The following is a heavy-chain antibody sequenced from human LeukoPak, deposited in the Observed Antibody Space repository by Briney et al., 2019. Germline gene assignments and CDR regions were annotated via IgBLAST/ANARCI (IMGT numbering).Heavy chain of an antibody. CDR3: AREVVRGAGNWFDP. Sequence: PEGSLRLSCAASGFTFSSYEMNWVRQAPGKGLEWVSYISSSGSTIYYADSVKGRFTISRDNSKNTLYLQMNSLRAEDTAVYYCAREVVRGAGNWFDPWGQGTLVTVSS. CDR2: ISSSGSTI. CDR1: GFTFSSYE. D-gene: IGHD3-10*01. V-gene: IGHV3-48*03. J-gene: IGHJ5*02.